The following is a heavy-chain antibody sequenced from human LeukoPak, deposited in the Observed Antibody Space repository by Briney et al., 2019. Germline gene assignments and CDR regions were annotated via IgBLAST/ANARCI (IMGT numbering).Heavy chain of an antibody. V-gene: IGHV4-34*01. CDR2: INHSGST. D-gene: IGHD3-10*01. CDR1: GGSFSGYY. Sequence: SETLSLTCAVYGGSFSGYYWSWIRQPPGKGLEWIGEINHSGSTNYNPSLKSRVTISVDTSKNQFSLKLNSVTAADTAFYYCARGGGLFDYWGQGSLVTVSS. J-gene: IGHJ4*02. CDR3: ARGGGLFDY.